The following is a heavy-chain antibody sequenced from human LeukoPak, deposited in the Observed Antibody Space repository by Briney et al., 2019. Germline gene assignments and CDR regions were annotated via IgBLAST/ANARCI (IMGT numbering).Heavy chain of an antibody. Sequence: PGGSLRLSCAASGFTFSNFGMNWVCQAPGKGLEWVSAITGGDLSTYYADSVKGRFTISRDNSKNTLYLQMNSLRAEDTAVYYCARSRYSSGRGAFEYWGQGTLVTVSS. CDR3: ARSRYSSGRGAFEY. D-gene: IGHD6-19*01. J-gene: IGHJ4*02. V-gene: IGHV3-23*01. CDR1: GFTFSNFG. CDR2: ITGGDLST.